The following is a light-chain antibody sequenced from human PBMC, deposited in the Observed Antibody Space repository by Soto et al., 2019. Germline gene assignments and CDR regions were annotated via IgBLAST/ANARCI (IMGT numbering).Light chain of an antibody. CDR3: CSFAGSRTYV. CDR2: EGT. V-gene: IGLV2-23*01. CDR1: SRDVGSYNL. J-gene: IGLJ1*01. Sequence: QSALTQPASVSGSPGQSITISCTGTSRDVGSYNLVSWYQQHPGNAPKLIIYEGTKRPSGVSYRFSGSKSGNTASLTISGLQEEDEGDYHCCSFAGSRTYVFGTGTKLTVL.